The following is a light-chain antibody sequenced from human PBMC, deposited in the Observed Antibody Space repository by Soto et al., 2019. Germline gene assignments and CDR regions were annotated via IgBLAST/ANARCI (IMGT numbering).Light chain of an antibody. CDR2: AAS. J-gene: IGKJ5*01. V-gene: IGKV1-9*01. CDR1: QGISSY. CDR3: QHLDSYSA. Sequence: DIQLTQSPSFLSASVGDRVTITCRASQGISSYLAWYQQKPGKAPKLLIYAASTLQRGVPSRFSGSGSGTEFTLTISSLQPEDVATYYCQHLDSYSAFGQGTRLEIK.